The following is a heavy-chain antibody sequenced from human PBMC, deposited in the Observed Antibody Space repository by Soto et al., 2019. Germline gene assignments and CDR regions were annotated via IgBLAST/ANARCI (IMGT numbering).Heavy chain of an antibody. D-gene: IGHD3-16*02. Sequence: SMRLSCAASGFTFSSYAMSWVRQAPGKGLEWVSAISGSGGSTYYADSVKGRFTISRDNSKNTLYLQMNSLRAEDTAVYYCERGRTGHIYRADDCGHGPLVTV. CDR1: GFTFSSYA. J-gene: IGHJ4*01. CDR3: ERGRTGHIYRADD. V-gene: IGHV3-23*01. CDR2: ISGSGGST.